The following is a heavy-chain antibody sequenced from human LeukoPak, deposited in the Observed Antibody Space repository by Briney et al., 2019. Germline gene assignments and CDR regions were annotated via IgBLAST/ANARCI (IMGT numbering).Heavy chain of an antibody. CDR2: IYNSGST. CDR1: GFTFSSYA. D-gene: IGHD1-14*01. Sequence: GGSLRLSCAASGFTFSSYAMSWVRQAPGKGLEWVAAIYNSGSTYYADSVKGRFTISRDNSKNTMYLQMNSLKGEDTAVYYCARRSNPPGRIDHWGQGTLVTISS. J-gene: IGHJ4*02. CDR3: ARRSNPPGRIDH. V-gene: IGHV3-23*05.